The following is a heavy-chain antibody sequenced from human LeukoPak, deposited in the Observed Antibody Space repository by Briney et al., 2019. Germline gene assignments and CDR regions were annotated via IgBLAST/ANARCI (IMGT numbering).Heavy chain of an antibody. Sequence: SETLSLTCTVSGYSISSGYYWGWIRQPPGKGLEWIGSIYHSGSTYYNPSLKSRVTISVDTSKNQFSLKLSSVTAADTAVYYCARGLDYYDSSGSALGYWGQGTLVTVSS. J-gene: IGHJ4*02. CDR1: GYSISSGYY. CDR2: IYHSGST. CDR3: ARGLDYYDSSGSALGY. V-gene: IGHV4-38-2*02. D-gene: IGHD3-22*01.